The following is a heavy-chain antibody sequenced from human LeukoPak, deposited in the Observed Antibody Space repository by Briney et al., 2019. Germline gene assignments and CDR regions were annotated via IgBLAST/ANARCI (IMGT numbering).Heavy chain of an antibody. V-gene: IGHV3-23*01. Sequence: QTGGSLRLSCAASGFTFISYAMSWVRQAPGKGLEWVSVISGSGGSTHYADSVKGRFTISRDNSKNTLYVQMSSLRGEYTDVYYCAKGRSSSGYDYVDYWGQGTLVTVSS. CDR2: ISGSGGST. CDR3: AKGRSSSGYDYVDY. CDR1: GFTFISYA. D-gene: IGHD3-22*01. J-gene: IGHJ4*02.